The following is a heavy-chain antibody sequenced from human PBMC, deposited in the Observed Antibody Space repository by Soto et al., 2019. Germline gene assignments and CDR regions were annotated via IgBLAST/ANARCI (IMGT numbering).Heavy chain of an antibody. D-gene: IGHD6-13*01. Sequence: QVQLVESGGSVVQPGRSLRLSCAASGFTFSSYGMHWVRQAPGKGLEWVAVIWYDGSNKYYADSVKGRFTISRDNSKNTLYLQMNSLRAEDTAVYYCARDRVGQQQLDWYFDLWGRGTLVTVSS. J-gene: IGHJ2*01. V-gene: IGHV3-33*01. CDR3: ARDRVGQQQLDWYFDL. CDR1: GFTFSSYG. CDR2: IWYDGSNK.